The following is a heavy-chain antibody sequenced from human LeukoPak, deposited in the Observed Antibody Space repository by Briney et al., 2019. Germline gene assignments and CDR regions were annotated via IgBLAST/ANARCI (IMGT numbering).Heavy chain of an antibody. Sequence: PGGSLRLSCAASGFTFSSYAMHWVRQAPGKGLEWVAVISYDGSNKYYADSVKGRFTISRDNSKNTLYLQMNSLRAEDTAVYYCAKDLVPQGAAIVVVPAAPDYWGQGTLVTVSS. D-gene: IGHD2-2*01. CDR2: ISYDGSNK. J-gene: IGHJ4*02. CDR3: AKDLVPQGAAIVVVPAAPDY. CDR1: GFTFSSYA. V-gene: IGHV3-30*04.